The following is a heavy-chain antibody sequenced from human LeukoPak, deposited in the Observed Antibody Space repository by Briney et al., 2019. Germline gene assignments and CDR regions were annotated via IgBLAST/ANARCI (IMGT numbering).Heavy chain of an antibody. V-gene: IGHV1-2*02. J-gene: IGHJ4*02. CDR3: ATVGATIYFDY. D-gene: IGHD1-26*01. Sequence: ASVNVSCKASGYTFTGYYIHWVRQAPGQGLEWMGWINPKSGGTKYAQKFQGRVTMTSDTSISTAYMELSSLRSDDTAVYYCATVGATIYFDYWGQGTLVTVSS. CDR1: GYTFTGYY. CDR2: INPKSGGT.